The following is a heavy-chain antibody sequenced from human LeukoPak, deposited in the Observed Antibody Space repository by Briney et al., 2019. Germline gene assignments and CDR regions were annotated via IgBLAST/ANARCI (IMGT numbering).Heavy chain of an antibody. CDR1: GFTLSSYG. Sequence: QPGESLRLSCAASGFTLSSYGMSWVRQAPGKGLEWVSVISDSGDNTYYADSVKGRFTISRDNSKNTVYLQMNGLRAEDTAVYYCAKGLFGELLSSPIDIWGQGTMVTVSS. CDR2: ISDSGDNT. D-gene: IGHD3-10*01. CDR3: AKGLFGELLSSPIDI. V-gene: IGHV3-23*01. J-gene: IGHJ3*02.